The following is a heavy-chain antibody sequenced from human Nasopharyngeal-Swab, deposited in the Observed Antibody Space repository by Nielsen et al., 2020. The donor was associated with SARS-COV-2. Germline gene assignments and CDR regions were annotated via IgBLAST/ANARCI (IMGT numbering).Heavy chain of an antibody. CDR3: ARARPDIVVVPAALLFDP. CDR1: GFTFSSYD. D-gene: IGHD2-2*01. V-gene: IGHV3-13*04. Sequence: SCAASGFTFSSYDMHWVRHATGKGLECVSAIGTAGDTYYPGSVKGRFTISRENAKNSLYLQMNSLRAGDTAVYYCARARPDIVVVPAALLFDPWGQGTLVTVSS. CDR2: IGTAGDT. J-gene: IGHJ5*02.